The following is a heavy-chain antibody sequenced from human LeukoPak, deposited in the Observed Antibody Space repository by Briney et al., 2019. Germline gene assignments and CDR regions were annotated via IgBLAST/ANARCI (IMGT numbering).Heavy chain of an antibody. D-gene: IGHD3-3*01. CDR1: GFTFSSYA. V-gene: IGHV3-30-3*01. Sequence: PGRSLRLSCAASGFTFSSYAMHWVRQAPGKGLEWVAVISYDGSNKYYADSVKGRFTISRDNSKNTLYLQMNSLRAEDTAVYYCARVSNGFWRGGGLDPWGQGTLVTVSS. CDR3: ARVSNGFWRGGGLDP. CDR2: ISYDGSNK. J-gene: IGHJ5*02.